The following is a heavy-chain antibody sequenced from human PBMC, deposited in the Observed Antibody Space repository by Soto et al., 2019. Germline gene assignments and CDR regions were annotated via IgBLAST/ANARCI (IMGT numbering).Heavy chain of an antibody. J-gene: IGHJ2*01. CDR2: IYYSGTT. CDR3: ARAGTNSRYFDL. D-gene: IGHD7-27*01. Sequence: QMQLQESGPGLVKPSETLSLTCTVSGDSISSFYWSWIRQPPGKGLEWIGYIYYSGTTNYNSSLESRVTISVDTSKNLFSLKLSSVTAADTAVYFCARAGTNSRYFDLWGRGTLVTVSS. V-gene: IGHV4-59*01. CDR1: GDSISSFY.